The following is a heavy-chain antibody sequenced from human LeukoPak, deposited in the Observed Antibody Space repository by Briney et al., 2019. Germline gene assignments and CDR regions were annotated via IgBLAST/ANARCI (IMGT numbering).Heavy chain of an antibody. Sequence: ASVKVSCKASGYTFTGYYMHWVRQAPGQGLERMGWINPNSGGTNYAQKFQGRVTMTRDTSISTAYMELSTLRSYDTAVYYCARAMRGNWFDPWGQGTLVTVSS. CDR2: INPNSGGT. V-gene: IGHV1-2*02. CDR3: ARAMRGNWFDP. D-gene: IGHD2-2*01. J-gene: IGHJ5*02. CDR1: GYTFTGYY.